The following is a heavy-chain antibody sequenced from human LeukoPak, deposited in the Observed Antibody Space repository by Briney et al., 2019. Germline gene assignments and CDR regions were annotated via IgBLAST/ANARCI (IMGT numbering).Heavy chain of an antibody. D-gene: IGHD3-16*01. V-gene: IGHV3-23*01. CDR2: ISGSGGST. CDR3: AKGPDDYVWGSPRTEGLYWFDP. J-gene: IGHJ5*02. CDR1: GFTFSSYA. Sequence: GGSLRLSCAASGFTFSSYAMSWVRQAPGKGLEWVSAISGSGGSTYYADSVKGRFTISRDNSKNTLYLQMNSLRAEDTAVYYCAKGPDDYVWGSPRTEGLYWFDPWGQGTLVTVSS.